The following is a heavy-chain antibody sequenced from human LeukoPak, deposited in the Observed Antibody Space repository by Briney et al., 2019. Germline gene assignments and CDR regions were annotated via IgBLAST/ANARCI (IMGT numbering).Heavy chain of an antibody. CDR1: GFTFSSYA. CDR2: ISYDGSNK. V-gene: IGHV3-30*04. D-gene: IGHD3-9*01. J-gene: IGHJ4*02. Sequence: GGSLRLSCAASGFTFSSYAMHWVRQAPGKGLEWVAVISYDGSNKYYADSVKGRFTISRDNSKNTLYLQMNSLRAEDTAVYYCVSSVNCSSTSCPRGVLRYFDWPIDYWGQGTLVTVSS. CDR3: VSSVNCSSTSCPRGVLRYFDWPIDY.